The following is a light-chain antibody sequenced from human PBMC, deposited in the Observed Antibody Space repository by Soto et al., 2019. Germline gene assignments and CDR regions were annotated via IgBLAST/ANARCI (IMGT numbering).Light chain of an antibody. Sequence: QSALTQPASVSGSPGQSITISCTGTSSDVGGYNYVSWYQQHPGKAPKLMIYDVSYRPSGVSNRFSGSKSGNTASLTISGRQAEDEADYYCSSYRSSSTLAVFGGGTQLTVL. CDR2: DVS. CDR3: SSYRSSSTLAV. V-gene: IGLV2-14*01. J-gene: IGLJ2*01. CDR1: SSDVGGYNY.